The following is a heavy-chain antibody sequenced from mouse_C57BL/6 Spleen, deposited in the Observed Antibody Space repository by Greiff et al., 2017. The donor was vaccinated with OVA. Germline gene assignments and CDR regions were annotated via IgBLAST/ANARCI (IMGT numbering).Heavy chain of an antibody. D-gene: IGHD2-1*01. V-gene: IGHV3-6*01. CDR1: GYSITSGYY. CDR3: ARALYGNFFDY. Sequence: EVQLVESGPGLVKPSQSLSLTCSVTGYSITSGYYWNWLRQFPGNKLEWMGYISYDGSNNYNPSLKNRISITRDTSKNQFFLKLNSVTTEDTATYYCARALYGNFFDYWGQGTTLTVSS. CDR2: ISYDGSN. J-gene: IGHJ2*01.